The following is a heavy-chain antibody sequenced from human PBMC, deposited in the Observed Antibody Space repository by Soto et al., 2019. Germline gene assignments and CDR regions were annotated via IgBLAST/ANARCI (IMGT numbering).Heavy chain of an antibody. CDR1: GYTFTSYA. Sequence: ASVKVSCKASGYTFTSYAMHWVRQAPGQRLEWMGWINAGNGNTKYSQKFQGRVTITRDTSASTAYMELSSLRSEDTAVYYCAREEGIAAAGINWFDPWGQGTLVTV. CDR2: INAGNGNT. CDR3: AREEGIAAAGINWFDP. J-gene: IGHJ5*02. D-gene: IGHD6-13*01. V-gene: IGHV1-3*01.